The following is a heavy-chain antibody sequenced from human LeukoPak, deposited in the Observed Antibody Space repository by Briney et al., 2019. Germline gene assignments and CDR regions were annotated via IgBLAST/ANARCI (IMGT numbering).Heavy chain of an antibody. CDR3: AKEAAVAGTVDY. CDR1: GFTFDDYA. Sequence: PGGSLRLSCAASGFTFDDYAMHWVRQAPGKGLEWVSGISWNSGSIGYADSVKGRFTISRDNAKNSLYLQMNSLRAEDTALYYCAKEAAVAGTVDYWGQGTLVTFSS. D-gene: IGHD6-19*01. J-gene: IGHJ4*02. V-gene: IGHV3-9*01. CDR2: ISWNSGSI.